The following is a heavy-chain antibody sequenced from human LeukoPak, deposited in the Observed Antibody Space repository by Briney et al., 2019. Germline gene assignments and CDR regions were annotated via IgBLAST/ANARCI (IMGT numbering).Heavy chain of an antibody. CDR3: ARSRGNYYDSLGPLAFDI. CDR2: IYYSGST. CDR1: GDSITTYY. J-gene: IGHJ3*02. V-gene: IGHV4-59*01. D-gene: IGHD3-22*01. Sequence: SETLSLTCTVSGDSITTYYWSWIRQPPGKGLEYIGYIYYSGSTNYNPSLKSRVTISVDTSKNQFSLKLSSVTAADTAVYYCARSRGNYYDSLGPLAFDIWGQGTMVTVSS.